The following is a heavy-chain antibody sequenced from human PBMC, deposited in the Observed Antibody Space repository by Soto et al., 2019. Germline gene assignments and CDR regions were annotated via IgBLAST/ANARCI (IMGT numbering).Heavy chain of an antibody. V-gene: IGHV2-5*02. CDR2: IYWDDDK. CDR3: AHSRGYVGFDY. CDR1: GFSLTTYGVG. J-gene: IGHJ4*02. D-gene: IGHD5-12*01. Sequence: QITLKETGPTLVNPTQTLTLTCTFSGFSLTTYGVGVGWIRQPPGKALEWLAFIYWDDDKRSSPSLKRRLTITKDTPKNHVALRMTNMDPVDTATYYCAHSRGYVGFDYWGQGILVTVSS.